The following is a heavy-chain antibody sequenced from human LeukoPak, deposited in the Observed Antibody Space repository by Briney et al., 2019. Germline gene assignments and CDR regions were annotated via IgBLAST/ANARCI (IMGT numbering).Heavy chain of an antibody. D-gene: IGHD6-13*01. J-gene: IGHJ4*02. CDR2: INHSGST. V-gene: IGHV4-34*01. CDR1: GGSFSGYY. CDR3: AARFGRLEAGGTPFDF. Sequence: ASETLSLTCAVYGGSFSGYYWSWIRQPPGKGLEWIGEINHSGSTNYNPSLKSRVTISVDTSKNQFSLKLSSVTAADTAMYYCAARFGRLEAGGTPFDFWGQGILVTVSS.